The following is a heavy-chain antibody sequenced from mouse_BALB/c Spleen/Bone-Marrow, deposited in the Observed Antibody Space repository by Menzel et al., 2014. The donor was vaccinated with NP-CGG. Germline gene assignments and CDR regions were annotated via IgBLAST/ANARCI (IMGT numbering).Heavy chain of an antibody. Sequence: VQLQQSGAELVKPGASVKLSCTASGFNIKDTYMHWVKQRPEQGLEWIGRIDPANGNTKYDPKFQGKATITADSSSNTACLQLSSLTSEGTAVYYCASYYYGSSSFAYWGQGTMVTVSA. CDR2: IDPANGNT. D-gene: IGHD1-1*01. V-gene: IGHV14-3*02. CDR3: ASYYYGSSSFAY. J-gene: IGHJ3*01. CDR1: GFNIKDTY.